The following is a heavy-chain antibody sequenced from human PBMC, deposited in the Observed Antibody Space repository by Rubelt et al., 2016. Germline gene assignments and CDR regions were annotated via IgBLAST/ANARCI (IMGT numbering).Heavy chain of an antibody. CDR1: GGSFSGYY. CDR2: INHSGST. J-gene: IGHJ4*02. D-gene: IGHD2-2*01. V-gene: IGHV4-34*01. CDR3: ASEVPAAKGVSDY. Sequence: QVQLQQWGAGLLKPSETLSLTCAVYGGSFSGYYWSWIRQPPGKGLEWIGEINHSGSTNYNPSLRSVVTSPVATSKNQFALRLGSVTAADTAWYYCASEVPAAKGVSDYWGQGTLVTVSS.